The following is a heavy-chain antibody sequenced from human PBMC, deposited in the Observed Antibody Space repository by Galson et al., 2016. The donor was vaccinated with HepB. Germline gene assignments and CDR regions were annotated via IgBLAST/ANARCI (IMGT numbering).Heavy chain of an antibody. CDR2: ISPSSGGA. CDR1: GYTLTGYY. Sequence: SVKVSCKASGYTLTGYYIYWVRQAPGQGLEWMGWISPSSGGANYAQKFQGRVTMTRDTSVSTACMELSRLRSDDTAVYYCARDYGDYADYWGQGTLVTVSS. V-gene: IGHV1-2*02. CDR3: ARDYGDYADY. J-gene: IGHJ4*02. D-gene: IGHD4-17*01.